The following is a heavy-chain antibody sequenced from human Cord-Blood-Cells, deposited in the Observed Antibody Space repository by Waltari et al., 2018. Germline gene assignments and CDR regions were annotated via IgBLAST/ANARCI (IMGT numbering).Heavy chain of an antibody. CDR3: ARESNSGSFGVFDY. CDR2: INTGNGNT. Sequence: QVQLVQSGAEVKKPGASVKASCKASGYTFTSYAMHWVRQAPGQRLEWMGWINTGNGNTKYSQKFQGRVTITRDTSASTAYMELSSLRSEDTAVYYCARESNSGSFGVFDYWGQGTLVTVSS. J-gene: IGHJ4*02. V-gene: IGHV1-3*04. CDR1: GYTFTSYA. D-gene: IGHD1-26*01.